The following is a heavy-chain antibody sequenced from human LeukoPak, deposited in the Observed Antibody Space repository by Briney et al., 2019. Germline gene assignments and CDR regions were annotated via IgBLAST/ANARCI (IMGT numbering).Heavy chain of an antibody. Sequence: PGRSLRLSCAASGFTFSSYAMHWVRQAPGKGLEWVAVISYDGSNKYYADSVKGRFTISRDNSKKSLYLQMNSLRAEDTALYYCARDPVSIGSRMNSDYWGQGTLVTVSS. V-gene: IGHV3-30-3*01. D-gene: IGHD3-10*01. CDR3: ARDPVSIGSRMNSDY. CDR1: GFTFSSYA. J-gene: IGHJ4*02. CDR2: ISYDGSNK.